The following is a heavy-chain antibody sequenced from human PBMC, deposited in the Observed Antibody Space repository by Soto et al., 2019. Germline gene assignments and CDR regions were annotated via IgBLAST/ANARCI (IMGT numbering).Heavy chain of an antibody. J-gene: IGHJ4*02. D-gene: IGHD3-22*01. V-gene: IGHV1-69*13. CDR2: IIPLFGTA. CDR3: ARGVHYDSSGYYYFY. Sequence: ASVKVSCKASGGTFSTYAIDWVRQAPGQGLEWMGGIIPLFGTAKYAQNFQGRITITADESTNTAYMELRSLRSQDTAVYYCARGVHYDSSGYYYFYWGQGTLVTVSS. CDR1: GGTFSTYA.